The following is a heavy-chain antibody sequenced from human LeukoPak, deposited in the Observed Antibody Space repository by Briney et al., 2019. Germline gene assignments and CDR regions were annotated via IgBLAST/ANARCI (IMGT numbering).Heavy chain of an antibody. V-gene: IGHV4-59*01. D-gene: IGHD3-22*01. CDR1: GGSISSYY. CDR3: ARGEYYGSSGYYY. Sequence: SETLSLTCTVSGGSISSYYWSWIRQPPGKGLEWIGYIYYSGSTNYNPSLKSRVTISADTSKNQFSLKLSSVTAADTAVYYCARGEYYGSSGYYYWGQGTLVTVSS. CDR2: IYYSGST. J-gene: IGHJ4*02.